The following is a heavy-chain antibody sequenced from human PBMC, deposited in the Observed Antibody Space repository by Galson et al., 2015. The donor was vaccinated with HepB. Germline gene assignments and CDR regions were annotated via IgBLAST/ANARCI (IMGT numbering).Heavy chain of an antibody. J-gene: IGHJ6*02. V-gene: IGHV3-30-3*01. CDR3: ARDFAEGEDYGDYYYYYGMDV. Sequence: SLRLSCAASGFTFSSYAMHWVRQAPGKGLEWVAVISYDGSNKYYADSVKGRFTISRDNSKNTLYLQMNSLRAEDTAVYYCARDFAEGEDYGDYYYYYGMDVWGQGTTVTVSS. CDR1: GFTFSSYA. CDR2: ISYDGSNK. D-gene: IGHD4-17*01.